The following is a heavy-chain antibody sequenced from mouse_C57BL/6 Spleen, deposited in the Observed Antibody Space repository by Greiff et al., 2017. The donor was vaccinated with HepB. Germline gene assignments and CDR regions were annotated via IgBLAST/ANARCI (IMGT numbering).Heavy chain of an antibody. CDR2: IHPNSGST. CDR1: GYTFTSYW. D-gene: IGHD2-1*01. CDR3: AREDGNYPLAMDY. V-gene: IGHV1-64*01. J-gene: IGHJ4*01. Sequence: VQLQQPGAELVKPGASVKLSCKASGYTFTSYWMHWVKQRPGQGLEWIGMIHPNSGSTNYNEKFKSKATLTVDKSSSTAYMQLSSLTSEDSAVYYCAREDGNYPLAMDYWGQGTSVTVSS.